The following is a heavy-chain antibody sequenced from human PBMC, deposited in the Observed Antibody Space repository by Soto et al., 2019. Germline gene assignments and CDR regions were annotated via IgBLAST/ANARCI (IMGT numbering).Heavy chain of an antibody. Sequence: GGSLRLSCAASGFTFSSYDMHWVRQATGKGLEWVSAIGTAGDPYYPGSVKGRFTISRENAKNSLYLQMNSLRAGDTAVYYCARGGPVRHCSSTSCPPDYWGQGTLVTVSS. CDR2: IGTAGDP. CDR3: ARGGPVRHCSSTSCPPDY. D-gene: IGHD2-2*01. J-gene: IGHJ4*02. V-gene: IGHV3-13*05. CDR1: GFTFSSYD.